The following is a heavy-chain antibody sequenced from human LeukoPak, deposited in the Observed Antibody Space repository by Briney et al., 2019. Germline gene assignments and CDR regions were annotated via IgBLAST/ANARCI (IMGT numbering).Heavy chain of an antibody. CDR1: GYTFTSYY. Sequence: ASVKVSCKASGYTFTSYYMHWVRQAPGQGLEWMGIINPSGGSTSYAQKFQGRVSMTRDTSINTAYIEVSRLTSDDTAVYYCARVEDYGGNYYFFDYWGQGTLVTVSS. J-gene: IGHJ4*02. CDR3: ARVEDYGGNYYFFDY. CDR2: INPSGGST. V-gene: IGHV1-46*01. D-gene: IGHD4-23*01.